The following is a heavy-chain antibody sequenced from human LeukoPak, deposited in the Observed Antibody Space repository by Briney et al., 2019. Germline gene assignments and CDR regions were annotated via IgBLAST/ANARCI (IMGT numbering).Heavy chain of an antibody. V-gene: IGHV4-34*01. CDR3: ARGYFYYDSSGYYSPLFDP. J-gene: IGHJ5*02. CDR2: INHSGST. CDR1: GGSFSGYY. Sequence: SETLSLTCAVYGGSFSGYYLSWIRQPPGKGLEWIGVINHSGSTNYYPSLKSRVTISVDTSKNQFSLKLSSVTAADTAVYYCARGYFYYDSSGYYSPLFDPWGQGTLVTVSS. D-gene: IGHD3-22*01.